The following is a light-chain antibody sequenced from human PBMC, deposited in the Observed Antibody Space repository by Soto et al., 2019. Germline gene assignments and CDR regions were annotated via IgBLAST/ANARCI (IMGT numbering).Light chain of an antibody. Sequence: QSVLTQPASVSGSPGQPITISCTGTSSDVGGYNYVSWYQQHPGKAPKLMIYDVSNRPSGVSTRFSGSKSGNTAPLTISGLQAEDEADYYCSSYTSSSPVFGGGTKVTVL. CDR2: DVS. CDR1: SSDVGGYNY. J-gene: IGLJ2*01. V-gene: IGLV2-14*01. CDR3: SSYTSSSPV.